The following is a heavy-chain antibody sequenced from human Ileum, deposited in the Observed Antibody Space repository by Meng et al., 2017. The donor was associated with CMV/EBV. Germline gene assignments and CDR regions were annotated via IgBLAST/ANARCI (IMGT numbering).Heavy chain of an antibody. CDR1: GLTVRNNS. V-gene: IGHV3-53*01. D-gene: IGHD5-18*01. CDR2: IDSSDRT. CDR3: AKSLVDTAMDLDE. J-gene: IGHJ4*02. Sequence: GGSLRLSCAGSGLTVRNNSMTWVRQALGKGLEWVSTIDSSDRTYYADSVRGRFTISRDNSMNTLHLQMNSLRAEDTAVYYCAKSLVDTAMDLDEWSQETLVTVSS.